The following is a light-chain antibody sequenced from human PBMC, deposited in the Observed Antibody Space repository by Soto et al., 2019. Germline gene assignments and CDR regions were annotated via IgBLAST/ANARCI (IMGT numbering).Light chain of an antibody. CDR3: SSYASTSTLVV. Sequence: QSALTQPASVSGSPGQSITISCTGTSSDVGGYNYVSWYQQHPGKAPKLMIYAVTDRPSGVSNRFSGSKSGNTASLTISGLQAEDEADYFCSSYASTSTLVVFGGGTKLTVL. CDR1: SSDVGGYNY. CDR2: AVT. V-gene: IGLV2-14*01. J-gene: IGLJ2*01.